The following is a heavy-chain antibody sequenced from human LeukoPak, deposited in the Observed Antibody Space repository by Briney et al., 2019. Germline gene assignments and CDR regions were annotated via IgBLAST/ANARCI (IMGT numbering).Heavy chain of an antibody. CDR1: GYTFTGYY. V-gene: IGHV1-2*02. CDR2: INPNSGGT. J-gene: IGHJ3*02. D-gene: IGHD6-19*01. CDR3: ARATKAVAGNLAFDI. Sequence: ASVTVSFKASGYTFTGYYMHWVRQAPGQGLEWMGWINPNSGGTNYAQKFQGRVTMTRDTSISTAYMELSRLRSDDTAVYYCARATKAVAGNLAFDIWGQGTMVTVSS.